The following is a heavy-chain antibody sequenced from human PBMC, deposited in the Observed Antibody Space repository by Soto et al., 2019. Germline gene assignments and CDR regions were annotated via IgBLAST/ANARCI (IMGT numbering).Heavy chain of an antibody. V-gene: IGHV6-1*01. Sequence: SQTLSLTCAISGDSVSSRSVSWNWIRQSPSRGLEWLGRTYYRSKWNTDYAESVKSRISINPDTSKNQFSLQLNSVTPEDTAVYFCARKGAGTAFEIWGQGTLVTVSS. CDR3: ARKGAGTAFEI. D-gene: IGHD6-19*01. CDR1: GDSVSSRSVS. CDR2: TYYRSKWNT. J-gene: IGHJ3*02.